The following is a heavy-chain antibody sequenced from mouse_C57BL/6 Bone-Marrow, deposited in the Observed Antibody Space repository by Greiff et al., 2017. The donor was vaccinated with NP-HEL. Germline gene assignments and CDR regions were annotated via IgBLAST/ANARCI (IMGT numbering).Heavy chain of an antibody. J-gene: IGHJ3*01. CDR3: SREVYYYGSSYGFAY. CDR1: GYAFSSYW. Sequence: QVQLQQSGAELVKPGASVKISCKASGYAFSSYWMNWVKQRPGKGLEWIGQIYPGDGDTNYNGKFKGKATLNADKSSSTAYMQLSSLTTEDSAVYFCSREVYYYGSSYGFAYWGQGTLVTVSA. D-gene: IGHD1-1*01. V-gene: IGHV1-80*01. CDR2: IYPGDGDT.